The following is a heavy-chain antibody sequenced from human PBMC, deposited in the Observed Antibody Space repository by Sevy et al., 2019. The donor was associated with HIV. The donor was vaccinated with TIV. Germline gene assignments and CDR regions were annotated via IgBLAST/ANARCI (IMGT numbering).Heavy chain of an antibody. CDR3: ARRPFISGYGGGGFDY. CDR2: INPNSGGT. J-gene: IGHJ4*02. D-gene: IGHD5-12*01. CDR1: GYTFTGYY. Sequence: ASVKVSCKASGYTFTGYYMHWVRQAPGQGLEWMGRINPNSGGTNYAQKFQGRVTMTRDTSISPAYMELSRLRSDDTAVYYCARRPFISGYGGGGFDYWGQGTLVTVSS. V-gene: IGHV1-2*06.